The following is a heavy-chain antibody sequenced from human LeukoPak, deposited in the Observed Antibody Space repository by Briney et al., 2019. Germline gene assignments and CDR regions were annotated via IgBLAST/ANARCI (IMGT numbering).Heavy chain of an antibody. CDR1: GGSFSGYY. Sequence: PSETLSLTCAVYGGSFSGYYWSWIRQPPGKGLEWIGEINHSGSTNYNPSLKSRVTISVDTSKNQFSLKLSSVTAADTAVYYCARGNYYGSGSYPYYYYYMDVWGKGTTVTVSS. D-gene: IGHD3-10*01. CDR2: INHSGST. CDR3: ARGNYYGSGSYPYYYYYMDV. V-gene: IGHV4-34*01. J-gene: IGHJ6*03.